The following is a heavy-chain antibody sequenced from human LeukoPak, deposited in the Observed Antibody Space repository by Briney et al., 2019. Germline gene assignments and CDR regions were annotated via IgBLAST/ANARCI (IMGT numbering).Heavy chain of an antibody. D-gene: IGHD6-13*01. V-gene: IGHV4-59*06. CDR3: ARGGYSSSRAAFDI. CDR2: IYYSGRT. Sequence: SETLSLTCTVSGGSISSHYWTWIRQPPGKGLEWIGYIYYSGRTYYNPSLKSPVTISVDTSKNQFSLKLKSVTAADTAVYFCARGGYSSSRAAFDIWGQGTMVTVSS. CDR1: GGSISSHY. J-gene: IGHJ3*02.